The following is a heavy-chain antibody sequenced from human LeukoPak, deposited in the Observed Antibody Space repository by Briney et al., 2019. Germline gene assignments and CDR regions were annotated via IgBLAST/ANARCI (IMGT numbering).Heavy chain of an antibody. Sequence: SETLSLTCAVYGGSFSGYYWSWIRQPPGKGLEWIGEINHSGSTNYNPSLKSRVTISVDTSKNQFSLKLSSVTAADTAVYYCARIAARQNDYWGQGTLVTVSS. CDR1: GGSFSGYY. D-gene: IGHD6-6*01. V-gene: IGHV4-34*01. CDR3: ARIAARQNDY. CDR2: INHSGST. J-gene: IGHJ4*02.